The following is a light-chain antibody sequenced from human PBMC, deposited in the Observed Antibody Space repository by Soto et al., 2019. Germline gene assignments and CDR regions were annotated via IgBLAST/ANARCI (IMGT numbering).Light chain of an antibody. CDR1: HYISRW. Sequence: DIQMTQSHSPLSASVGDIVSFTCRSSHYISRWLAWYQQRPGKAPSLLITDASKLESGVPPRFNGSRSETEFTLTIRNLQPDDFATYYCQQYNSFPWTFGLGTKVEIK. J-gene: IGKJ1*01. V-gene: IGKV1-5*01. CDR3: QQYNSFPWT. CDR2: DAS.